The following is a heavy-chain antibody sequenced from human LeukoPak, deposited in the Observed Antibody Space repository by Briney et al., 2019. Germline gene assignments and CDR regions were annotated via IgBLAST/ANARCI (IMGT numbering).Heavy chain of an antibody. D-gene: IGHD3-9*01. J-gene: IGHJ3*02. Sequence: PGGSLRLSCAASGFTFSSYAMSWVRQAPGKGLEWVSAISGSGGSTYYADSVKGRFTISRDNSKNTLYLQMNSLRAEDTAVYYCARGGVLRYFDWLGGAFDIWGQGTMVTVSS. CDR1: GFTFSSYA. CDR3: ARGGVLRYFDWLGGAFDI. CDR2: ISGSGGST. V-gene: IGHV3-23*01.